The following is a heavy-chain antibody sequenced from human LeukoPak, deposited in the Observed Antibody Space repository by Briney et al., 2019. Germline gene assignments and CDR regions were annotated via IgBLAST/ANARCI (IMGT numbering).Heavy chain of an antibody. CDR2: INPNSGGT. CDR1: GYTFTSYG. CDR3: ARDDVYCSSTSCYRWLDY. J-gene: IGHJ4*02. V-gene: IGHV1-2*02. D-gene: IGHD2-2*02. Sequence: ASVKVSCKASGYTFTSYGISWVRQAPGQGLEWMGWINPNSGGTNYAQKFQGRVTMTRDTSISTAYMELSRLRSDDTAVYYCARDDVYCSSTSCYRWLDYWGQGTLVTVSS.